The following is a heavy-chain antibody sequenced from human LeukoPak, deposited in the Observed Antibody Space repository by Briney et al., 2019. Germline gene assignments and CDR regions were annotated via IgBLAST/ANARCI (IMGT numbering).Heavy chain of an antibody. D-gene: IGHD1-26*01. CDR3: AKGGSRGTYYFDY. V-gene: IGHV3-23*01. J-gene: IGHJ4*02. Sequence: GGSLRLSCAASGFTFSSYAMSWVRQAPGKGLQWVSTISGGGGSTYYADSVKGRFTVSRDNSKNTLYLQMNSLRAEDTAIFYCAKGGSRGTYYFDYWGRGILVTVSS. CDR2: ISGGGGST. CDR1: GFTFSSYA.